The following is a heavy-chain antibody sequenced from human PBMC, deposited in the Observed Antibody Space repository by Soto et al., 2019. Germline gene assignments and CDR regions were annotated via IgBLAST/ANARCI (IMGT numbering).Heavy chain of an antibody. CDR1: GYTFISYG. CDR2: IATHNDNT. D-gene: IGHD6-19*01. CDR3: ARVYSSGWKGLGY. Sequence: QLVQSGAEVQKPGSSVKVSCKAFGYTFISYGIGWVRQAPGQGLEWMGWIATHNDNTNYAQQFQGRVTFTTDTSTSTAYMELRSLTSDDTAIYYCARVYSSGWKGLGYWGQGTLVTVSS. J-gene: IGHJ4*02. V-gene: IGHV1-18*01.